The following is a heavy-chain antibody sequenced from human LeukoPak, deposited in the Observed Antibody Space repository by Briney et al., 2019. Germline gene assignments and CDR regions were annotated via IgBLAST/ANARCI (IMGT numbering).Heavy chain of an antibody. Sequence: SETLSLTCAVSGGSFSSYYWSWIRQPPGKGLDWIGYIYYGGSTNYNPSLKSRVTISVDTSQNQFSLKLSSVTAADTAVYYCARVNYGSGSRRNNWFDPWGQGTLVTVSS. CDR1: GGSFSSYY. CDR3: ARVNYGSGSRRNNWFDP. V-gene: IGHV4-59*12. J-gene: IGHJ5*02. CDR2: IYYGGST. D-gene: IGHD3-10*01.